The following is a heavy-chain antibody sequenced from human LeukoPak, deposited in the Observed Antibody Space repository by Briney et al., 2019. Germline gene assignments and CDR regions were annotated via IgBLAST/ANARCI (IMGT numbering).Heavy chain of an antibody. CDR2: ISYDGSNK. CDR1: GFTFSSYA. CDR3: ARDHSSGWYYFDY. D-gene: IGHD6-19*01. Sequence: GGSLRLPCAASGFTFSSYAMHWVRQAPGKGLEWVAVISYDGSNKYYADSVKGRFTISRDNSKNTLYLQMNSLRAEDTAVYYCARDHSSGWYYFDYWGQGTLVTVSS. J-gene: IGHJ4*02. V-gene: IGHV3-30*04.